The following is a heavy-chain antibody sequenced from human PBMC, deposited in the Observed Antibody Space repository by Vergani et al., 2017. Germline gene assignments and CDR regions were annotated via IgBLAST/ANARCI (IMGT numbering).Heavy chain of an antibody. J-gene: IGHJ5*02. V-gene: IGHV3-23*01. CDR3: ANSPLWFGELA. D-gene: IGHD3-10*01. CDR2: ISGSGGST. Sequence: EVQLLESGGGLVQPGGSLRLSCAASGFTFSSYAMSWVRQAPGKGLEWVSAISGSGGSTYYADSVKGRFTISRDNSKNTVYLQMNSLRAEDTAVYYCANSPLWFGELAWGRGTLVTVSS. CDR1: GFTFSSYA.